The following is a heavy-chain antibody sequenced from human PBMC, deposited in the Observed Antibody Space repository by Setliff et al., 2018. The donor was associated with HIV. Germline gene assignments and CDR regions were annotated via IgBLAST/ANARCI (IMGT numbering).Heavy chain of an antibody. CDR1: GFTFRTYG. CDR2: ISGPGRSI. D-gene: IGHD1-1*01. Sequence: GGSLRLSCAASGFTFRTYGMHWVRQAPGKGLEWVSYISGPGRSIFYSDSVKGRFTISRDNAKNSLYLQMNSLRAEDTAVYYCAKWNVAFDIWGHGTMVTVS. J-gene: IGHJ3*02. V-gene: IGHV3-48*04. CDR3: AKWNVAFDI.